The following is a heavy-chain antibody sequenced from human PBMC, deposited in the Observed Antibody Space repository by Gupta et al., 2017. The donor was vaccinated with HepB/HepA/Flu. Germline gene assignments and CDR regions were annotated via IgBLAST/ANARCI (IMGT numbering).Heavy chain of an antibody. CDR1: GFTFSSYW. CDR3: ARDDASGYGPIYNHYGMDV. CDR2: IKQDGSEK. D-gene: IGHD5-18*01. V-gene: IGHV3-7*01. Sequence: EVQLVESGGGLVQPGGSLRLSCAASGFTFSSYWMSWVRQAPGKGLEWVANIKQDGSEKFYVDSVKGRVTISRDNAKNSLYLQMNSLRAEDTAVYYCARDDASGYGPIYNHYGMDVWGQGTTVTVSS. J-gene: IGHJ6*02.